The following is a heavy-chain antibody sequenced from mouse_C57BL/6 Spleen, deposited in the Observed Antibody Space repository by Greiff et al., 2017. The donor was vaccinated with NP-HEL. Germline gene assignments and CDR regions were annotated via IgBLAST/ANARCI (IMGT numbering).Heavy chain of an antibody. V-gene: IGHV1-50*01. CDR3: ARRRITTAFFDY. CDR1: GYTFTSYW. Sequence: QVQLQQPGAELVKPGASVKLSCKASGYTFTSYWMQWVKQRPGQGLEWIGEIDPSDSYTNYNQKFKGKATLTVDTSSSTAYMQLSSLTSEDSAVYYCARRRITTAFFDYWGQGTTLTVSS. J-gene: IGHJ2*01. D-gene: IGHD1-2*01. CDR2: IDPSDSYT.